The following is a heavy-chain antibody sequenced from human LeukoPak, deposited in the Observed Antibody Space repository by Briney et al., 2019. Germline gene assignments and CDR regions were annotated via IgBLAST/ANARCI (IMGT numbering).Heavy chain of an antibody. CDR1: GYTFTSYD. D-gene: IGHD6-13*01. J-gene: IGHJ4*02. V-gene: IGHV1-8*03. CDR3: ARDYRSGSSSLSSFDY. CDR2: MNPNSGNT. Sequence: ASVKVSCKASGYTFTSYDINWVRQATGQGLEWMGWMNPNSGNTGYAQKFQGRVTITRNTSISTAYMELSSLRSEGTAVYYCARDYRSGSSSLSSFDYWGQGTLVTVSS.